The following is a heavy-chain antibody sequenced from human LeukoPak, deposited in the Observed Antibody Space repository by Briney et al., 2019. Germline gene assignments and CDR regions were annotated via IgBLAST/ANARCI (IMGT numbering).Heavy chain of an antibody. CDR1: GFTFSTYG. Sequence: PGRSLTLSCAASGFTFSTYGMHWVRQAPGKGLEWVAVIWYDGTNEYYADSVKRRFTISRDNSKNTLYLQMNSLRAEDTALYFCARDYGSGRGVEISYYHYGMDVWGQGTTVTVSS. D-gene: IGHD3-10*01. CDR2: IWYDGTNE. V-gene: IGHV3-33*01. J-gene: IGHJ6*02. CDR3: ARDYGSGRGVEISYYHYGMDV.